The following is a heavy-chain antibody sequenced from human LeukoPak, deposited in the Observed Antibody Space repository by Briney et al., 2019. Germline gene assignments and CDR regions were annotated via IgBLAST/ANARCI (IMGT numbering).Heavy chain of an antibody. V-gene: IGHV3-21*04. Sequence: PGGSLRLSCTASGFTFGDYAMSWVRQAPGKGLEWVSSISRTSIYMYYADSVKGRFTISRDNAKNSLYLQMNSLKAEDMALYYCAKDKYSSGRSTCFDYWGQGTLVTVSS. CDR3: AKDKYSSGRSTCFDY. J-gene: IGHJ4*02. CDR2: ISRTSIYM. D-gene: IGHD6-19*01. CDR1: GFTFGDYA.